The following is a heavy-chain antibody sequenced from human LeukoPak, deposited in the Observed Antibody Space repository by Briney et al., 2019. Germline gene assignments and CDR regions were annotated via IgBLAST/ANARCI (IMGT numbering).Heavy chain of an antibody. CDR1: GFTFSDYY. CDR3: AREMEGSGYAYDY. V-gene: IGHV3-64*01. Sequence: GGSLRLSCAASGFTFSDYYMSWIRQAPGKGLEYVSAISTYGDHTYYANSVKGRFTISRDNSKNTLYLQMGSLRAEDMAVYYCAREMEGSGYAYDYWGQGTLVTVSS. D-gene: IGHD5-12*01. J-gene: IGHJ4*02. CDR2: ISTYGDHT.